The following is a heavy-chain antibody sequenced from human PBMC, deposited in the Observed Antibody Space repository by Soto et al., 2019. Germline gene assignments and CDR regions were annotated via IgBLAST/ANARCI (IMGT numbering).Heavy chain of an antibody. CDR1: GGSISSYY. Sequence: XXTLSLTCTVSGGSISSYYWIWIRQPPGKGLEWIGYIYYSGSTNYNPSLKSRVTISVDTSKNQFSLKLSSVTAADTDVYYCARHNLENIQLWYRGAFDIWGQGTMVTVSS. CDR2: IYYSGST. D-gene: IGHD5-18*01. J-gene: IGHJ3*02. V-gene: IGHV4-59*08. CDR3: ARHNLENIQLWYRGAFDI.